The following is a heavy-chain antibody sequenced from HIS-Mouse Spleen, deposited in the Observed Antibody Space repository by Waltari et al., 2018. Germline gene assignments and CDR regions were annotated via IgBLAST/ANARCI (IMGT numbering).Heavy chain of an antibody. D-gene: IGHD1-1*01. V-gene: IGHV3-74*01. CDR3: ARDLELDAFDI. CDR1: GFTFSSYW. CDR2: INRDGSSP. Sequence: EVQLVESGGGLVQPGGSLRLSCAASGFTFSSYWMHWVRQAPGKGLVWVSRINRDGSSPSYADSVKGRFTISRGNAKNTLYLQMNSPRAEDTAVYYCARDLELDAFDIWGQGTMVTVSS. J-gene: IGHJ3*02.